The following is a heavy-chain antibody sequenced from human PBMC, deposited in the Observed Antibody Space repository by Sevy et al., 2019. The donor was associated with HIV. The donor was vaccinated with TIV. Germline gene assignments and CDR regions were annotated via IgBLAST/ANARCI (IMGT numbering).Heavy chain of an antibody. Sequence: ASVKVSCKASGYTFNTYVLNWVRQAPGQGLEWMGWIDTTTGNPSYAQAFKGRFVFSLDTSVNTAYLQISSLKAEDTAIYYCARAPPATSFLVRRGFQYWGQGTLVTVSS. CDR2: IDTTTGNP. V-gene: IGHV7-4-1*02. CDR1: GYTFNTYV. D-gene: IGHD6-13*01. J-gene: IGHJ1*01. CDR3: ARAPPATSFLVRRGFQY.